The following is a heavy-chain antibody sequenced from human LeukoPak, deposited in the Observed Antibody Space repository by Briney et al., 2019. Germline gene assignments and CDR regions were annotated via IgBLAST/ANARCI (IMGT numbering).Heavy chain of an antibody. CDR3: ARVWRGKDY. D-gene: IGHD3-3*01. CDR2: ISYDGSNK. Sequence: GRSLRLSCAASGFTFSSYAMHWVRQAPGKGLEWVAVISYDGSNKYYADSVKGRFTISRDNSKNTLYLQMNSLRAEDTAVYYCARVWRGKDYWGQGTLVTVSS. J-gene: IGHJ4*02. CDR1: GFTFSSYA. V-gene: IGHV3-30*04.